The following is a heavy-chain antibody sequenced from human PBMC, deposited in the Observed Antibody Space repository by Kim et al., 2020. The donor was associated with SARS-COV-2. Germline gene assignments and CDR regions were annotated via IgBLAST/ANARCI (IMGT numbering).Heavy chain of an antibody. D-gene: IGHD5-12*01. J-gene: IGHJ4*02. V-gene: IGHV3-48*02. Sequence: TKYTADTVKGRFTISRDNAKNSLYRQMNSLRDEDTAVYYCARASGDGAYWGQGTLVTVSS. CDR3: ARASGDGAY. CDR2: TK.